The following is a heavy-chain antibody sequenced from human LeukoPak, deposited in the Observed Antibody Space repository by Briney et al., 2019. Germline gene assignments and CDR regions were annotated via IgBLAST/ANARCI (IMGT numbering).Heavy chain of an antibody. D-gene: IGHD6-19*01. CDR2: INHSGST. Sequence: SETLSLTCAVYGGSFSGYYWSWIRQPPGKGLEWIGKINHSGSTKYDPSLKSRVTISVDTSKNQFSLTLNSVTAADTAVYYCARVLGGGWSYFDYWGQGTLVTVSS. V-gene: IGHV4-34*01. CDR3: ARVLGGGWSYFDY. CDR1: GGSFSGYY. J-gene: IGHJ4*02.